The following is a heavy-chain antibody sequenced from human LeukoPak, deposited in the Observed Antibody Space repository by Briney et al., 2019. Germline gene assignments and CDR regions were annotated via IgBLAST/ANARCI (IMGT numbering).Heavy chain of an antibody. CDR3: ASHYYDSSGYYNYSDY. CDR1: GDSVSRSDSY. D-gene: IGHD3-22*01. J-gene: IGHJ4*02. CDR2: IYYSGRT. V-gene: IGHV4-39*07. Sequence: SETLSLTCTIFGDSVSRSDSYWDWIRQPPGKGLEWIGTIYYSGRTNYNPSLKSRVTMSVDTSKNQFSLKLSSVTAADTAVYYCASHYYDSSGYYNYSDYWGQGTLVTVSS.